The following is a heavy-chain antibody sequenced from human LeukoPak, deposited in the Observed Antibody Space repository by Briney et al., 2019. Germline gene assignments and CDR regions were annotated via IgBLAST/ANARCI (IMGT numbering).Heavy chain of an antibody. CDR1: GFTFSSYE. J-gene: IGHJ4*02. D-gene: IGHD3-22*01. Sequence: GGSLRLSSAASGFTFSSYEMNWVRQAPGKGLEWVSYISSSGSTIYYADSVKGRFTISRDNAKNSLYLQMNSLRAEDTAVYYCARSSGYYLYFDYWGQGTLVTVSS. V-gene: IGHV3-48*03. CDR3: ARSSGYYLYFDY. CDR2: ISSSGSTI.